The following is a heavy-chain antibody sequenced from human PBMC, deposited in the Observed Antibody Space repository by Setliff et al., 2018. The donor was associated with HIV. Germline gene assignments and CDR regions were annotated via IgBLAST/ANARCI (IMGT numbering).Heavy chain of an antibody. V-gene: IGHV2-5*01. CDR2: IYWNNDK. J-gene: IGHJ4*02. CDR1: GFSLNTPGLG. Sequence: SGPTLVNPTQALTLTCTFSGFSLNTPGLGVGWIRQPPGEALEWLALIYWNNDKCYNPSLGSRLSITKDTSKNLVVLVMTNMDAVDTATYYCAHRPLSADDFDYWGQGTQVTVSS. CDR3: AHRPLSADDFDY.